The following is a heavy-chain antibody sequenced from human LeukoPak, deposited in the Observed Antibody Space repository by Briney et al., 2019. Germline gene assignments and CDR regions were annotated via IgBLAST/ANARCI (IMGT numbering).Heavy chain of an antibody. D-gene: IGHD5-12*01. Sequence: SETLSLTCTVSGGSISSYYWSWIRQPPGKGVEWIGYIYYSGSTNYNPSLKSRVTISVDTSKNQFSLKLSSVTAADTAVYYCARHIVATGIEPYSYGMDAWGQGTTVTVSS. CDR1: GGSISSYY. J-gene: IGHJ6*02. V-gene: IGHV4-59*08. CDR2: IYYSGST. CDR3: ARHIVATGIEPYSYGMDA.